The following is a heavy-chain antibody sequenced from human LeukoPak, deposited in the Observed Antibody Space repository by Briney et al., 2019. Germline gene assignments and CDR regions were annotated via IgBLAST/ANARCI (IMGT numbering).Heavy chain of an antibody. V-gene: IGHV1-69*04. D-gene: IGHD1-14*01. Sequence: ASVKVSCKASGGTFSSYAISWVRQAPGQGLEWMGRIIPILGIANYAQKFQGRVTITADKSTSTAYMELSSLRSEDTAVYYCARAQPDHYFDYWGQGTLVTVSS. CDR3: ARAQPDHYFDY. CDR2: IIPILGIA. J-gene: IGHJ4*02. CDR1: GGTFSSYA.